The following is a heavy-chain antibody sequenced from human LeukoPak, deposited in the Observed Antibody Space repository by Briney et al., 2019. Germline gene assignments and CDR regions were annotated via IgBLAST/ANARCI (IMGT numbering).Heavy chain of an antibody. CDR3: ARGVITFGGVITRGSYYGMDV. J-gene: IGHJ6*02. CDR1: GYTFTAYY. D-gene: IGHD3-16*01. V-gene: IGHV1-2*04. Sequence: ASVKVSCKASGYTFTAYYIHWVRQAPGQGLEWMGWINPNSGGTNYAQKFQGWVTMTRDTSISTAYMELSRLRSDDTAVYYCARGVITFGGVITRGSYYGMDVWGQGTTVTVSS. CDR2: INPNSGGT.